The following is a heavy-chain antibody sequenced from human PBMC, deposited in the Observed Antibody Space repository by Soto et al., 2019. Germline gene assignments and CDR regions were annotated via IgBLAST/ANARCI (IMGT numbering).Heavy chain of an antibody. CDR2: IYPGDSNT. D-gene: IGHD6-19*01. J-gene: IGHJ6*02. V-gene: IGHV5-51*01. CDR3: ARSRRGAYSSDWYSLSGYYNYGIDV. Sequence: GESLKISCKGSGYSFTSYWIGWVRQMPGKGLEWMGIIYPGDSNTRYSPSLQGQVTISADTSISTAYLQWTSLKASDTAMYYCARSRRGAYSSDWYSLSGYYNYGIDVWGQGTKVTVSS. CDR1: GYSFTSYW.